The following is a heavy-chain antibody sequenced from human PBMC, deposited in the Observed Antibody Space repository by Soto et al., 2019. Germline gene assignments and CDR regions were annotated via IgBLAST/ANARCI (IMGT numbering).Heavy chain of an antibody. CDR1: GGSFSGYY. J-gene: IGHJ4*02. CDR2: INHGGST. D-gene: IGHD5-12*01. V-gene: IGHV4-34*01. CDR3: ATRGYSGYDHDY. Sequence: SETLSLTCAVYGGSFSGYYWSWIRQPPGKGLEWIGEINHGGSTNYNPSLKSRVTISVDTSKNQFSLKLSSVTAADTAVYYCATRGYSGYDHDYWGQGTMMTVSS.